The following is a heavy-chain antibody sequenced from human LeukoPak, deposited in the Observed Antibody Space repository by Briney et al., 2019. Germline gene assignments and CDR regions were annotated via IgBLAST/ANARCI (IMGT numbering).Heavy chain of an antibody. Sequence: GTSLRLSCAASGFTFSSYWMHWVRQAPGKGLVWVSRISPDASSTTYADSVKGRFTISRDNAKNTLYLQMNSLRAEDTAVYYCVYSGNYRFDYWGQGTLVTVSS. J-gene: IGHJ4*02. CDR3: VYSGNYRFDY. D-gene: IGHD1-26*01. CDR1: GFTFSSYW. V-gene: IGHV3-74*01. CDR2: ISPDASST.